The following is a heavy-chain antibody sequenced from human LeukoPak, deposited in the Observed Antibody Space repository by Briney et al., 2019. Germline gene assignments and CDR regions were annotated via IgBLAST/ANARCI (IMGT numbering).Heavy chain of an antibody. V-gene: IGHV4-4*07. Sequence: SESLSLTCTVSGGSISSYYWSWIRQPAGKGLEWIGRIYTSGSTNYNPSLKSRVTMSVDTSKNQFSLKLSSVTAADTAVYYCARDRIDYYDSSGYFYYYYMDVWGKGTTVTVSS. CDR3: ARDRIDYYDSSGYFYYYYMDV. CDR1: GGSISSYY. CDR2: IYTSGST. J-gene: IGHJ6*03. D-gene: IGHD3-22*01.